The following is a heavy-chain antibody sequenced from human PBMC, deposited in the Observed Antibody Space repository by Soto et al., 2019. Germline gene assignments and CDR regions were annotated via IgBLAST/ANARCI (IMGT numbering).Heavy chain of an antibody. CDR2: IYWDDDK. CDR3: ARVVHSAMVTFSLDY. CDR1: GFSLTTSGVG. Sequence: QITLKESGPTLVKPTQTLTLTCTFSGFSLTTSGVGVGWIRQPPGKALEWLALIYWDDDKRYSPSLKSRLTSTKDTSKNQVVLTMTNMDPVDTATYPCARVVHSAMVTFSLDYWGQGTLVTVSS. J-gene: IGHJ4*02. V-gene: IGHV2-5*02. D-gene: IGHD5-18*01.